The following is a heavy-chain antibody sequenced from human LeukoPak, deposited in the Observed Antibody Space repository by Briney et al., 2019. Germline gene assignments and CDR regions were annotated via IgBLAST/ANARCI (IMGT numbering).Heavy chain of an antibody. CDR3: ARGRWGSGYYFDY. J-gene: IGHJ4*02. CDR2: IRSKAYGGTT. V-gene: IGHV3-49*04. Sequence: PGGSLRLSCTASGFTFGDYAMSWVRQAPGKGLEWVGFIRSKAYGGTTEYAASVKGRFTISRDDSKSIAYLQMNSLKTEDTAVYYCARGRWGSGYYFDYWGQGTLVTVSS. CDR1: GFTFGDYA. D-gene: IGHD6-25*01.